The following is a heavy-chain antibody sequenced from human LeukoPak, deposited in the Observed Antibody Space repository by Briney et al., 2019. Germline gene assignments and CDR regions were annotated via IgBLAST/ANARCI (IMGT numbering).Heavy chain of an antibody. CDR3: AREGYCSSTSCPPPH. Sequence: PSETLSLTCAVYGGSFSGYYWSWIRQPPGKGLEWIGEINHSGITNYNPSLKSRVTISVDTSKNQFSLKLSSVTAADTAVYYCAREGYCSSTSCPPPHWGQGTLVTVSS. D-gene: IGHD2-2*01. CDR1: GGSFSGYY. CDR2: INHSGIT. J-gene: IGHJ1*01. V-gene: IGHV4-34*01.